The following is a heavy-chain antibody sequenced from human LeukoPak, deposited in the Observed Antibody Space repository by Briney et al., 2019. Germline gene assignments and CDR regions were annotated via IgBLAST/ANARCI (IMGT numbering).Heavy chain of an antibody. D-gene: IGHD3-3*01. CDR2: IYHSGST. Sequence: PSETLSLTCNAYGGSISNRSYYWGWIRQPPGKGLEWIGSIYHSGSTYYNPSLKSRVTISVDTSKNQFSLKLSSVTAADTAVYYCARDSTIFGVVITYFDYWGQGTLVTVSS. CDR1: GGSISNRSYY. CDR3: ARDSTIFGVVITYFDY. J-gene: IGHJ4*02. V-gene: IGHV4-39*07.